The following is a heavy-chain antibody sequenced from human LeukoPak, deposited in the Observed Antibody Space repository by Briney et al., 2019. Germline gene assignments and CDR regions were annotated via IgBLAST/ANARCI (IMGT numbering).Heavy chain of an antibody. J-gene: IGHJ4*02. CDR1: GGSISSSSYY. CDR2: IYYSGST. Sequence: SETLSLTCTVSGGSISSSSYYWGWIRQPPGKGLEWIGSIYYSGSTYYNPSLKSRVTISVDTSKNQFSLKLSSVTAADTAVYYCARGGYDILTGYYTKYYFDYWGQGTLVTVSS. D-gene: IGHD3-9*01. CDR3: ARGGYDILTGYYTKYYFDY. V-gene: IGHV4-39*07.